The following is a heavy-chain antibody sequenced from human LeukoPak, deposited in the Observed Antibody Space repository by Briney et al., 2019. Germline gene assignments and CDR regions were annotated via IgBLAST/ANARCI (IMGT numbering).Heavy chain of an antibody. J-gene: IGHJ5*02. CDR1: GGSISSGDYY. CDR3: ARSSRSYENTGFFFRS. CDR2: IDRGGAS. Sequence: SETLSLTCTVSGGSISSGDYYWSWIRQPPGKGLEWIGEIDRGGASNCNPSLKSRVVMSADSSTNQFSLNVSTLTAADTAVYYCARSSRSYENTGFFFRSWGQGILVIVSS. V-gene: IGHV4-30-4*01. D-gene: IGHD3-22*01.